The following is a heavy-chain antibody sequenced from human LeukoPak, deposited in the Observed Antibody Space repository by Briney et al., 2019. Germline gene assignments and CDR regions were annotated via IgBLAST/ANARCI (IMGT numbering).Heavy chain of an antibody. D-gene: IGHD2-15*01. J-gene: IGHJ4*02. Sequence: GGSLRLSCAASGFPFSSYVMHWLRQAPGKGLEWGAVIWFDGGKIYYADCVKGRFTISRDNSKNTLYLQMNSLRAEDTAVYHCARDFTNIRGGGYFDNWGQGTLVTVSS. V-gene: IGHV3-33*01. CDR3: ARDFTNIRGGGYFDN. CDR2: IWFDGGKI. CDR1: GFPFSSYV.